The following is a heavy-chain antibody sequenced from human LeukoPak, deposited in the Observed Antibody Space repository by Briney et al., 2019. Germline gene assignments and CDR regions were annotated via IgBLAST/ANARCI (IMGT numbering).Heavy chain of an antibody. D-gene: IGHD4-17*01. Sequence: SVKVSCKASGGTFSSYAISWVRHAPGQGLEWMGGIIPIFGTANYAQKFQGRVTITTDESTSTAYMELSSLRSEDTAVYYCARGRGPLRNYYYYGMDVWGQGTTVTVSS. CDR3: ARGRGPLRNYYYYGMDV. CDR2: IIPIFGTA. J-gene: IGHJ6*02. CDR1: GGTFSSYA. V-gene: IGHV1-69*05.